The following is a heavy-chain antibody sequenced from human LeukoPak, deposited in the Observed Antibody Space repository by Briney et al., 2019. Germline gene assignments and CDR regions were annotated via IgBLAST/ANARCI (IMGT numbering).Heavy chain of an antibody. CDR1: GFTFSSYS. D-gene: IGHD4-17*01. Sequence: PGGFLRLSCAASGFTFSSYSMNWVRQAPGKGLEWVSSISSSSSSYIYYADSVKGRFTISRDNAKNSLYLQMNSLRAEDTAVYYCARDQYGDYGTPDAFDIWGQGTMVTVSS. CDR3: ARDQYGDYGTPDAFDI. CDR2: ISSSSSSYI. V-gene: IGHV3-21*01. J-gene: IGHJ3*02.